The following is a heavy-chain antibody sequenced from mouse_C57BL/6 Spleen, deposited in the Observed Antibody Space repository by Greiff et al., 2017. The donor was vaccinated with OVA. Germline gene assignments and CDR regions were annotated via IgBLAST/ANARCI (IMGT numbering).Heavy chain of an antibody. CDR1: GYTFTDYN. Sequence: EVQLQESGPELVKPGASVKMSCKASGYTFTDYNMHWVKQSHGKSLEWIGYINPNNGGTSYNQKFKGKATLTVNKSSSTAYMELRSLTSEDSAVYYFARSPLYYDYDGGTEGAFDYWGQGTTLTVSS. J-gene: IGHJ2*01. D-gene: IGHD2-4*01. V-gene: IGHV1-22*01. CDR2: INPNNGGT. CDR3: ARSPLYYDYDGGTEGAFDY.